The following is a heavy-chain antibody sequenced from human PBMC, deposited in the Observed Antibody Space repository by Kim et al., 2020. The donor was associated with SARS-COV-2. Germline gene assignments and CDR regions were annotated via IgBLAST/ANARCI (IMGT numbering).Heavy chain of an antibody. V-gene: IGHV3-30*18. Sequence: GGSLRLSCVASGFNFTDYGMRWVRQAPGKGLEWVGVVTCGGGNTHYAGSVKGRFTISRDNSKNTLYLQMTSLRTEDTARYFCVKEAPLTMVVLDYY. J-gene: IGHJ6*01. D-gene: IGHD2-15*01. CDR2: VTCGGGNT. CDR3: VKEAPLTMVVLDYY. CDR1: GFNFTDYG.